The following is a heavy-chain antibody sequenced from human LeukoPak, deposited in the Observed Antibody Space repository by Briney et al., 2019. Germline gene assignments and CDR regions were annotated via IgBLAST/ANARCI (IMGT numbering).Heavy chain of an antibody. CDR2: ISSSGTYV. Sequence: GGSLRLSCAASGFTFSSYSMNWVRQAPGKGLEWVSSISSSGTYVYYADSVKGRFTISRDNAKNSLSLQMNSLRADDAAVYYCARASSKQLAGYLPDGFDIWGQGAMVTVSS. D-gene: IGHD3-9*01. CDR1: GFTFSSYS. V-gene: IGHV3-21*01. CDR3: ARASSKQLAGYLPDGFDI. J-gene: IGHJ3*02.